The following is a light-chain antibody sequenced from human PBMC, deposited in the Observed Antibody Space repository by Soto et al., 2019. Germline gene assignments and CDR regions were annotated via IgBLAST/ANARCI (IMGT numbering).Light chain of an antibody. CDR3: QQYGSSPTWT. J-gene: IGKJ1*01. Sequence: EIVMTKSPATLSVSKGERATLSCRASQSVSNYLAWYQQKPGQAPRLLIYGASTRATGIPDRFSGSGSGTDFTLTISSLEFGDSAVYYCQQYGSSPTWTFGQVT. V-gene: IGKV3D-15*02. CDR2: GAS. CDR1: QSVSNY.